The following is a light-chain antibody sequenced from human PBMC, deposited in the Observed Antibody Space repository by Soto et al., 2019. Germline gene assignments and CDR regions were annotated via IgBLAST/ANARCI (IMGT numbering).Light chain of an antibody. CDR2: KAS. CDR3: QQYDSYPRT. V-gene: IGKV1-5*03. Sequence: DIQMTQSPSTLSASVGDIVTITCRASQSISNWLAWYQQKPGKAPKLLIYKASSLESGVPSRFSGSGSGTEFTLTIGCLQPDDFATYYYQQYDSYPRTFGQGTKVEIK. CDR1: QSISNW. J-gene: IGKJ1*01.